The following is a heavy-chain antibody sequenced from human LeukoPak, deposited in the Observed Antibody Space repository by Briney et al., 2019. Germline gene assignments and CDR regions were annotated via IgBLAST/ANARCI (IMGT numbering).Heavy chain of an antibody. CDR2: ISTGSHTI. CDR3: ARKDREGVIG. Sequence: PGGSLRLSCAASGFTFSSYSMSWVRQAPGKGLEWVSYISTGSHTIYYADSVKGRFTISRDNAKNSLYLQMNSLRDEDTAVYYCARKDREGVIGWGQGTLVTVSS. V-gene: IGHV3-48*02. J-gene: IGHJ4*02. D-gene: IGHD3-10*01. CDR1: GFTFSSYS.